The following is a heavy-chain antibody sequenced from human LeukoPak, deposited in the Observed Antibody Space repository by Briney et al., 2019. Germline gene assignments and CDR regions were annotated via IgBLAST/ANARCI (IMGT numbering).Heavy chain of an antibody. D-gene: IGHD2-2*01. CDR1: GYTFTSYD. CDR2: MNPNSGNT. J-gene: IGHJ5*02. V-gene: IGHV1-8*01. CDR3: ARDKVVPAAIYWFDP. Sequence: ASVKVSCKASGYTFTSYDINWVRQATGQGLEWMGWMNPNSGNTGYAQKFQGRVTMTRNTSISTAYMELSSLRSEDTAVYYCARDKVVPAAIYWFDPWGQGTLVTVSS.